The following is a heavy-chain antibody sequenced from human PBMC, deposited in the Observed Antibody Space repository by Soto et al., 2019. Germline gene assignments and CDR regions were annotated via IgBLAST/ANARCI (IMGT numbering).Heavy chain of an antibody. CDR1: GDSMDNNRW. Sequence: SLTCAVFGDSMDNNRWWSWVRQSPGKGLEWIGEVTRSGSTNYNPSLKSRVTISVDTSKNQFSLKLSSVTAADTAVYYCARAKAPLYSSSWYWFDPWGQGTLVTVSS. CDR3: ARAKAPLYSSSWYWFDP. CDR2: VTRSGST. V-gene: IGHV4-4*02. D-gene: IGHD6-13*01. J-gene: IGHJ5*02.